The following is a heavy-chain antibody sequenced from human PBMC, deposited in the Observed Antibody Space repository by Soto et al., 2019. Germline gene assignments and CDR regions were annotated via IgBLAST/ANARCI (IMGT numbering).Heavy chain of an antibody. CDR2: MNPNSGNT. Sequence: ASVKVSCKASGYTFTSYDINWVRQATGQGLEWMGWMNPNSGNTGYAQKFQGRVTMTRNTSISTAYMELSSLRSEDTAVYYCATVPIAEGAFDIWGQGTMVTVS. D-gene: IGHD2-15*01. J-gene: IGHJ3*02. V-gene: IGHV1-8*01. CDR3: ATVPIAEGAFDI. CDR1: GYTFTSYD.